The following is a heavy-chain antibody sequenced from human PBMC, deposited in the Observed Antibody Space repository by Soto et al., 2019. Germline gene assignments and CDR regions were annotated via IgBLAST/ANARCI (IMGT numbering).Heavy chain of an antibody. V-gene: IGHV3-15*07. Sequence: GGSLRLSCATSGFTFNIAWMNWVRQAPGKGLEWVGRIKSKTDGETTDYAAPVKGRFTISRDDSKHTLYLQMNSLKNEDTAVYYCTTDPAEIIVGADGLGYWGQGALVTVSS. J-gene: IGHJ4*02. CDR2: IKSKTDGETT. CDR1: GFTFNIAW. D-gene: IGHD1-26*01. CDR3: TTDPAEIIVGADGLGY.